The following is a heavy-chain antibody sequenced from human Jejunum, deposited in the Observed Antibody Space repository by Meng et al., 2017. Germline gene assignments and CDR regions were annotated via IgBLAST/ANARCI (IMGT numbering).Heavy chain of an antibody. J-gene: IGHJ4*02. CDR1: GGSVGRAGYQ. CDR2: ANT. Sequence: QVHLQDSGPVLVSPSETLSLICTVSGGSVGRAGYQWGWIRQPPGRGLEWLGYANTNYNPSLKRRVTISLDTSRNLFSLSLTSVTAADTAVYYCARDSMGSLDYWGQGILVTVSS. V-gene: IGHV4-61*08. CDR3: ARDSMGSLDY. D-gene: IGHD1-26*01.